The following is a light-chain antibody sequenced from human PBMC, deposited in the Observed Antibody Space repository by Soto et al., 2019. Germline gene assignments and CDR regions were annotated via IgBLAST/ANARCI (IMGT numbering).Light chain of an antibody. CDR1: QSVSSY. Sequence: EIVLTQSPATLSLSPVERATLSCMASQSVSSYLAWYQQKPGQAPRLLIYDASNRATGIPARFSGSGSGTDFTLTISSLEHEDFAVYYCQQRSNWPAVTFGQGTRLEIK. CDR2: DAS. V-gene: IGKV3-11*01. J-gene: IGKJ5*01. CDR3: QQRSNWPAVT.